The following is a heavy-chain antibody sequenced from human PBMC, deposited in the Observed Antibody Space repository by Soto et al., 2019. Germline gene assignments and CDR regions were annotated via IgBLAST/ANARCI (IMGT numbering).Heavy chain of an antibody. V-gene: IGHV3-11*01. D-gene: IGHD3-10*01. CDR3: AGDPFYYASGF. CDR1: GFMFGDHY. CDR2: ISGDGTTQ. J-gene: IGHJ4*02. Sequence: QVQLVESGGGLVEPGGSLRLSCAASGFMFGDHYMTWIRQAPGKGLEWVSKISGDGTTQYYADSVKGRFTVSRDNTKNSLHLQMNRLRAEDTALYYCAGDPFYYASGFWGQGTLVIVSS.